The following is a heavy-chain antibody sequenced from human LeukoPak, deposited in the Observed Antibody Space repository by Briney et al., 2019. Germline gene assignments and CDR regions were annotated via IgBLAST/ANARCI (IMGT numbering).Heavy chain of an antibody. CDR2: INPNSGST. CDR1: GYTFTGYY. D-gene: IGHD2-15*01. CDR3: ARQADNNWFDS. J-gene: IGHJ5*01. Sequence: GASVKVSCKASGYTFTGYYMHWVRQAPGQGLEWMGWINPNSGSTKYAQKFQGRVTMTRDTSNSTAYMELSRLRSDDSAVFYCARQADNNWFDSWGQGTLVTVSS. V-gene: IGHV1-2*02.